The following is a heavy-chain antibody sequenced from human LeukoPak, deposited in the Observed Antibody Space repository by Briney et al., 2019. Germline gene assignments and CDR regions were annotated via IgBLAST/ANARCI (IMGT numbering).Heavy chain of an antibody. J-gene: IGHJ3*02. Sequence: ASVKVSCKVSGYTLTELSMHWVRQAPGQGLEWMGIINPSGGSTSYAQKFQGRVTMTRDTSTSTVYMELSSLRSEDTAVYYCARDRWAYSGYDAFDIWGQGTMVTVSS. D-gene: IGHD5-12*01. CDR3: ARDRWAYSGYDAFDI. V-gene: IGHV1-46*01. CDR2: INPSGGST. CDR1: GYTLTELS.